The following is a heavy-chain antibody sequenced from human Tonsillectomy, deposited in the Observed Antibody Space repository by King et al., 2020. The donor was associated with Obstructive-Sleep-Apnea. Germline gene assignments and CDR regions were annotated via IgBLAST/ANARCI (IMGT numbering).Heavy chain of an antibody. V-gene: IGHV4-39*07. Sequence: QLQESGPGLVKPSETLSLTCTVSGGSISSSSYYWGWIRQPPGKGLQWIGNIYYSGSTYYSPSLKSRVTISVDTSKNQFSLKLSSVTAADPAVYYWARYGLWGYGEDDYWGQGTLVTVSS. CDR2: IYYSGST. CDR1: GGSISSSSYY. CDR3: ARYGLWGYGEDDY. D-gene: IGHD3-16*01. J-gene: IGHJ4*02.